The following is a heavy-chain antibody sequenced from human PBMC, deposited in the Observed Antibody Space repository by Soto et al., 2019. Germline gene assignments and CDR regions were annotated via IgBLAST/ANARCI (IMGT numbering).Heavy chain of an antibody. Sequence: ASVKVSCKASGYTFSSYGISWVRQAPGQGLEWMGWISAYNGNTNYAQKLQGRVTMTTDTSTSTAYMELRSLRSDDTAVYYCARDLVQWLVLGDWGQGTRVTVAS. CDR3: ARDLVQWLVLGD. CDR2: ISAYNGNT. J-gene: IGHJ4*02. CDR1: GYTFSSYG. D-gene: IGHD6-19*01. V-gene: IGHV1-18*01.